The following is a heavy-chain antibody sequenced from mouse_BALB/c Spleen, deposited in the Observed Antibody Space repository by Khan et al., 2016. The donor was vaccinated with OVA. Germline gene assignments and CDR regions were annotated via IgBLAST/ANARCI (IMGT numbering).Heavy chain of an antibody. CDR3: ARTARIKY. V-gene: IGHV3-2*02. CDR1: GYSITSGYG. J-gene: IGHJ2*01. CDR2: ISYSGST. Sequence: VQLKESGPGLVKPSQSLSLTCTVTGYSITSGYGWNWIRQFPGNKLEWMGYISYSGSTNYNPSLKSRISITPDTSKNQLFLQLNSVTTEDTATYYCARTARIKYWGQGTTLTVSS. D-gene: IGHD1-2*01.